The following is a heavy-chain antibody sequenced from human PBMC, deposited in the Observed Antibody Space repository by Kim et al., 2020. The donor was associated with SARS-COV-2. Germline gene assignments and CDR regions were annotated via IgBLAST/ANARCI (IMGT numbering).Heavy chain of an antibody. Sequence: YYADSVKGRFTISRDNSENPLYLQMNSLRAEDTAVYYCARDFSAYTAMVDYGGQGTLVTVSS. V-gene: IGHV3-33*01. CDR3: ARDFSAYTAMVDY. J-gene: IGHJ4*02. D-gene: IGHD5-18*01.